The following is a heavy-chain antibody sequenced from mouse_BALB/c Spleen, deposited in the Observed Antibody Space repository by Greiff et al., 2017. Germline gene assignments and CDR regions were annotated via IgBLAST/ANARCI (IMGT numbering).Heavy chain of an antibody. D-gene: IGHD4-1*01. V-gene: IGHV10-1*02. CDR1: GFTFNTYA. CDR2: IRSKSNNYAT. Sequence: GGGLVQPKGSLKLSCAASGFTFNTYAMNWVRQAPGKGLEWVARIRSKSNNYATYYADSVKDRFTISRDDSQSMLYLQMNNLKTEDTAMYYCVRHGAGTDWGQGTTLTVSS. J-gene: IGHJ2*01. CDR3: VRHGAGTD.